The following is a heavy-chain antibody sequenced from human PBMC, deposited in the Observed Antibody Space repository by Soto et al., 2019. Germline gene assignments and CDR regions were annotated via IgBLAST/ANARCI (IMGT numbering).Heavy chain of an antibody. CDR3: AKVYSSGWDAEYFQH. CDR1: GFTFDDYA. V-gene: IGHV3-9*01. D-gene: IGHD6-19*01. CDR2: ISWNSGSI. Sequence: DVQLVESGGGLVQPGRSLRLSCAASGFTFDDYAMHWVRQAPGKGLEWVSGISWNSGSIGYADSVKGRFTISRDNAKNSLYLQMNSLRAEDTALYYCAKVYSSGWDAEYFQHWGQGTLVTVSS. J-gene: IGHJ1*01.